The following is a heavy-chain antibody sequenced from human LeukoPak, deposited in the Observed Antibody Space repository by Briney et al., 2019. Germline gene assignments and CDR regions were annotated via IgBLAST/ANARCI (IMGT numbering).Heavy chain of an antibody. CDR1: GFTFSSYW. Sequence: GGSLRLSCAASGFTFSSYWVSWVRQAPGKGLEWVANIKQDGSEKYYVDSVKGRFTISRDNAKNSLYLQMNSLRAEDTAVYYCARDSARLYYYYMDVWGKGTTVTVSS. CDR2: IKQDGSEK. J-gene: IGHJ6*03. V-gene: IGHV3-7*01. CDR3: ARDSARLYYYYMDV. D-gene: IGHD6-6*01.